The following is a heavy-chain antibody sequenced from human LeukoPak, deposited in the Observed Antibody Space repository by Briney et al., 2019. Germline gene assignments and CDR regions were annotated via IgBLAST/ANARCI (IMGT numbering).Heavy chain of an antibody. J-gene: IGHJ4*02. CDR3: ARAAVELLWFGETLGY. V-gene: IGHV1-2*06. CDR1: GYTFTGYY. D-gene: IGHD3-10*01. CDR2: INPNSGGT. Sequence: GASVKVSCKASGYTFTGYYMHWVRQAPGQRLEWMGRINPNSGGTNYAQKFQGRVTMTRATSISTAYMELSRLRSDDTAVYYCARAAVELLWFGETLGYWGQGTLVTVSS.